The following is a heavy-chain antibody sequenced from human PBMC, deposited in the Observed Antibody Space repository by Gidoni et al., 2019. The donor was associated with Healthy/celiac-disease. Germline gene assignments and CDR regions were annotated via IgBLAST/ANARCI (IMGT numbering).Heavy chain of an antibody. CDR3: ARDPRMGWFDP. CDR2: IYTSGST. Sequence: HVQLPASAQGLVKPSQTLPLPRPVSAASPSGGSYYWSWIRQPAGKGLEWIGRIYTSGSTNYNRSLKSRVTISVDTSKNQFSLKLSSVTAADTAVYYCARDPRMGWFDPWGQGTLVTVSS. V-gene: IGHV4-61*02. J-gene: IGHJ5*02. D-gene: IGHD2-15*01. CDR1: AASPSGGSYY.